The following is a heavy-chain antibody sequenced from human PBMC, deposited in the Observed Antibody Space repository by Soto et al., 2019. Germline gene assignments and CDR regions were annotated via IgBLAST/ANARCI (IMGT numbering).Heavy chain of an antibody. CDR3: ARGGGYCSGGSCRQFDP. Sequence: SETLSVTCAVYGGSFSGYYWSRIRQTPGKGLEWIGEINHSGSTNYNPSLKSRVTISVDTSKNQFSLKLSSVTAADTAVYYCARGGGYCSGGSCRQFDPWGQGTLVTVSS. D-gene: IGHD2-15*01. CDR1: GGSFSGYY. CDR2: INHSGST. J-gene: IGHJ5*02. V-gene: IGHV4-34*01.